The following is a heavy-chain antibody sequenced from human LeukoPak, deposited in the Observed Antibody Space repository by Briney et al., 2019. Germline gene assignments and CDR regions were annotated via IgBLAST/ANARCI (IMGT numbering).Heavy chain of an antibody. V-gene: IGHV1-69*13. D-gene: IGHD6-19*01. Sequence: ASVKVSCKASGYTFTSYAMNWVRQAPGQGLEWMGWIIPIFGTANYAQKFQGRVTITADESTSTAYMELSSLRSEDTAVYYCARRAVAARYWYFDLWGRGTLVTVSS. CDR1: GYTFTSYA. J-gene: IGHJ2*01. CDR2: IIPIFGTA. CDR3: ARRAVAARYWYFDL.